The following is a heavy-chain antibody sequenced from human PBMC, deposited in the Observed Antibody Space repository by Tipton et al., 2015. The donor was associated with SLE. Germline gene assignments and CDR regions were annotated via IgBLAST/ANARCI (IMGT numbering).Heavy chain of an antibody. CDR1: GFTFSDYA. V-gene: IGHV3-23*01. CDR3: AKMYDSVWGTHREYYFDY. J-gene: IGHJ4*02. CDR2: INANGATT. D-gene: IGHD3-16*01. Sequence: SLRLSCAASGFTFSDYAMGWVRQTPGKGLEWVSVINANGATTYDADSARGRFTISRDNSKNTLYLQMNSLRVEDTAVYYCAKMYDSVWGTHREYYFDYWGQGTQVTASS.